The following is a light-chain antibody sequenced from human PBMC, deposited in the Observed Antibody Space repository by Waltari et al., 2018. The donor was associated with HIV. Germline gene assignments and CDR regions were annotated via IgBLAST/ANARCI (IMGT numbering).Light chain of an antibody. CDR1: SGNIGVKY. Sequence: QSVLTQRPSASWTAGQRVTISCSGSSGNIGVKYVYLNQKLPGSAPKLLIYRNNQRPSGVPDRFSGSKSGNSASLAISGLRSEDEADYYCAAWDDTLSVLFGGGTKLTVL. CDR2: RNN. V-gene: IGLV1-47*01. J-gene: IGLJ2*01. CDR3: AAWDDTLSVL.